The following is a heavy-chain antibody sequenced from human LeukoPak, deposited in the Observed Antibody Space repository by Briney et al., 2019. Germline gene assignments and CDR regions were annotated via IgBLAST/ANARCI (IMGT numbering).Heavy chain of an antibody. D-gene: IGHD3-16*01. CDR3: ARGTPPYLGYYYYYMDV. Sequence: ASVKVSCKASGYTFTSYDINWVRQATGQGLEWMGWMNPNSGNTGYAQKFQGRVTMTRNTSISTAYMELSSLRSEDTAVYYCARGTPPYLGYYYYYMDVWGKGTTVTVSS. J-gene: IGHJ6*03. V-gene: IGHV1-8*01. CDR2: MNPNSGNT. CDR1: GYTFTSYD.